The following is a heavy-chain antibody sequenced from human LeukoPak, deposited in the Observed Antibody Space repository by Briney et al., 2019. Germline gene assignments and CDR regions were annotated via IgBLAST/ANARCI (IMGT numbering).Heavy chain of an antibody. Sequence: PSETLSLTCTVSGGSISSYYWSGIRQPPGKGLEWIGYIYYSGSTNYNPSLKSRVTISVDTSKNQFSLKLSSVTAADTAVYYCARRVDSSSWQFDYWGQGTLVTVSS. J-gene: IGHJ4*02. V-gene: IGHV4-59*08. CDR1: GGSISSYY. CDR3: ARRVDSSSWQFDY. CDR2: IYYSGST. D-gene: IGHD6-13*01.